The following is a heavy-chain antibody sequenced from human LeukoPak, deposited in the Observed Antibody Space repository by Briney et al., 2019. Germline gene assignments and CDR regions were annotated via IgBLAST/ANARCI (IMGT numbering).Heavy chain of an antibody. Sequence: GGSLRLSCAASGFTFSSYAMHWVRQAPGKGLEWVAVISYDGSNKYYADSVKGRFTIFRDNSKNTLYLQMNSLRAEDTAVYYCALVVPAAAPFYYWGQGTLVTVSS. V-gene: IGHV3-30*04. J-gene: IGHJ4*02. CDR2: ISYDGSNK. CDR3: ALVVPAAAPFYY. D-gene: IGHD2-2*01. CDR1: GFTFSSYA.